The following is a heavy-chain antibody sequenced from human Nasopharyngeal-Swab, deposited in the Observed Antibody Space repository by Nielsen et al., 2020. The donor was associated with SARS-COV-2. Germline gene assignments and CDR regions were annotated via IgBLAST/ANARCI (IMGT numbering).Heavy chain of an antibody. CDR3: ARGIAARSWFDP. CDR2: IIPIFGTA. Sequence: SVKVSCKASGGTFSSYAISWVRQAPGQGLEWMGGIIPIFGTANYAQKFQGRVTITADESTSTAYMELSSLRSGDTAVYYCARGIAARSWFDPWGQGTLVTVSS. CDR1: GGTFSSYA. D-gene: IGHD6-6*01. V-gene: IGHV1-69*13. J-gene: IGHJ5*02.